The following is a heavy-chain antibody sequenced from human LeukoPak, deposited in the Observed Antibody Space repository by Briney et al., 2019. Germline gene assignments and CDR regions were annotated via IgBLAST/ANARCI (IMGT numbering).Heavy chain of an antibody. CDR2: ISAYNGNT. Sequence: ASVKVSCKASGYTSTSYGISWVRQAPGQGLEWMGWISAYNGNTNYAQKLQGRATMTTDTSTSTAYMELRSLRSDDTAVYYCARDELELPYGDYYYGMDVWGQGTTVTVSS. J-gene: IGHJ6*02. V-gene: IGHV1-18*01. CDR1: GYTSTSYG. CDR3: ARDELELPYGDYYYGMDV. D-gene: IGHD1-7*01.